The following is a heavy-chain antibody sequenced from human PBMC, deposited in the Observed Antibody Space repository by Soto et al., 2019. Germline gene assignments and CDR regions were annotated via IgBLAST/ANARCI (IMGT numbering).Heavy chain of an antibody. D-gene: IGHD1-1*01. CDR3: VRDGTKTLRDWFDP. CDR1: GASISGFY. Sequence: PSETLSLTCTVSGASISGFYRSWIRKSAGKGLEWIGRIYATGTTDYNPSLKSRVMMSVDTSKKQSSLKLRSVTAADTAVYYCVRDGTKTLRDWFDPWGQGISVTVSS. V-gene: IGHV4-4*07. J-gene: IGHJ5*02. CDR2: IYATGTT.